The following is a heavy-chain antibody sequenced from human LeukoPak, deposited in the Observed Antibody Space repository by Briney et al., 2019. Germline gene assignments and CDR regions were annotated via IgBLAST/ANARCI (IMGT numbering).Heavy chain of an antibody. D-gene: IGHD2-2*01. J-gene: IGHJ4*02. CDR1: GFTFSSYA. CDR3: AKELASSYAMFDY. V-gene: IGHV3-23*01. CDR2: ISGSGSTT. Sequence: GGSLRLSCAASGFTFSSYAMSWVRQAPGKGLEWVSRISGSGSTTYYTDSVKGRFTVSRDNSKNTLYLQMDSLRVEDTAIYYCAKELASSYAMFDYWGQGTLVTVSS.